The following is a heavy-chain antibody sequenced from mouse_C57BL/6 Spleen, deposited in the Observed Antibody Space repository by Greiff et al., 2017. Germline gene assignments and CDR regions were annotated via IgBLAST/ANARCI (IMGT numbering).Heavy chain of an antibody. CDR1: GFTFTDYY. Sequence: EVQRVESGGGLVQPGGSLSLSCAASGFTFTDYYMSWVRQPPGKALEWLGFIRNKANGYTTEYSASVKGRFTISRDNSQSILYLPMNALRAEDSATYYCARYKSGYYFDYWGQGTTLTVSS. CDR2: IRNKANGYTT. V-gene: IGHV7-3*01. D-gene: IGHD6-2*01. J-gene: IGHJ2*01. CDR3: ARYKSGYYFDY.